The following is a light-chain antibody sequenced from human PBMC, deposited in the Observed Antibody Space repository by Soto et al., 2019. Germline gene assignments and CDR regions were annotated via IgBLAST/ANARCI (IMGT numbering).Light chain of an antibody. J-gene: IGKJ3*01. CDR3: QEDSKWPLFS. CDR2: GAS. V-gene: IGKV3-15*01. Sequence: EIVVTQSPGILSVSPGERATLSCRASQSVSRNLAWYQQKPGQAPTLLIYGASTRATGIPARFTGSGSGTEVTITISSLQSEDFAVYYWQEDSKWPLFSFGPGTKVSIK. CDR1: QSVSRN.